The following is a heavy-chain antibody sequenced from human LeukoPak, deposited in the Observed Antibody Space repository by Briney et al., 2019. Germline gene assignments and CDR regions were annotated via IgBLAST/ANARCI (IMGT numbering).Heavy chain of an antibody. J-gene: IGHJ4*02. D-gene: IGHD3-10*01. CDR3: ARGDYYGSGSYRPHDY. CDR2: FSSSSTYR. V-gene: IGHV3-21*01. CDR1: QFTFSNYT. Sequence: GGSLRLSCAASQFTFSNYTMSWVRQAPGKGLEWVSSFSSSSTYRDSVDSVKGRFTISRDNAKNSLYLQMNSLRADDTAVYYCARGDYYGSGSYRPHDYWGQGTLVTVSS.